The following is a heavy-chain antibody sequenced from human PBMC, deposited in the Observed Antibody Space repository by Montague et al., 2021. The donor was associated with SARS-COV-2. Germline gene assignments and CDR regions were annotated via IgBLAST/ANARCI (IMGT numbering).Heavy chain of an antibody. CDR1: GFTFSSYA. J-gene: IGHJ3*02. CDR3: ATELELSAFDI. CDR2: ISYDGSNK. Sequence: SLRLFCAASGFTFSSYAMHWVRQAPGKGLEWVAVISYDGSNKYYVDSVKGRFTISRDNSKNTLYLQMNSLRAEDTAVYYCATELELSAFDIWGQGTMVTVSS. V-gene: IGHV3-30*04. D-gene: IGHD1-7*01.